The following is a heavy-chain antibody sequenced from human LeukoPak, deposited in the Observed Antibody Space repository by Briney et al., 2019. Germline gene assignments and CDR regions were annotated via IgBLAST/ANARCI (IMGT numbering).Heavy chain of an antibody. D-gene: IGHD3-10*01. V-gene: IGHV3-7*01. CDR1: GFTFSSYW. CDR2: IKQDGSEK. CDR3: ARDRAKRQRAAFDP. J-gene: IGHJ5*02. Sequence: PGGSLRLSCAASGFTFSSYWMSWVRQAPGKGLEWVANIKQDGSEKYYVDSVKGRFTISRDNAKNSLYLQMNSLRAEDTAVYYCARDRAKRQRAAFDPWGQGTLVTVSS.